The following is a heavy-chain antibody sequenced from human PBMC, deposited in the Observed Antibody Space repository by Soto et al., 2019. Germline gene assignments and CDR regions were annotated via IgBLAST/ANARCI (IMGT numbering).Heavy chain of an antibody. CDR2: ISGSGGST. V-gene: IGHV3-23*01. CDR3: AKDADFYTRIVVVPAATDY. Sequence: GGSLSLSCAASGFTFSSYAMSWVRQAPGKGLEWVSAISGSGGSTYYADSVKGRFTISRDNSKNTLYLQMNSLRAEDTAVYYCAKDADFYTRIVVVPAATDYWGQGTLVTVSS. CDR1: GFTFSSYA. D-gene: IGHD2-2*01. J-gene: IGHJ4*02.